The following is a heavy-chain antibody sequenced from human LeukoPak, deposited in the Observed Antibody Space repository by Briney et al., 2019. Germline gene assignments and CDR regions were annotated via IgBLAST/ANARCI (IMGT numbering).Heavy chain of an antibody. Sequence: PGGSLRLSCAASGFTFSAFSMTWVRQAPGKGLEWVSLIASNGGNTYYADSVKGRFTVPRDNSKNTLYLQMNSLTAEDTAVYYCVKEDGGYWFDYWGQGSLVTVSS. CDR3: VKEDGGYWFDY. J-gene: IGHJ4*02. CDR2: IASNGGNT. V-gene: IGHV3-23*01. CDR1: GFTFSAFS. D-gene: IGHD4-17*01.